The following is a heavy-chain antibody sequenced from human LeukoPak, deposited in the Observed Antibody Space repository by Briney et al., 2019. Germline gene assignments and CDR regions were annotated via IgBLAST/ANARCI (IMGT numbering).Heavy chain of an antibody. V-gene: IGHV4-59*08. Sequence: SETLSLTCTVSGGSISSHYWTWIRQPPGKGLEWIGYIYYSGSTSYNPSLKSRLTISVDRSKNQFSLKLSSVTAADTAVYYCARRSFGSASPLRMDVWGQGTTVTVSS. CDR2: IYYSGST. D-gene: IGHD3-10*01. J-gene: IGHJ6*02. CDR1: GGSISSHY. CDR3: ARRSFGSASPLRMDV.